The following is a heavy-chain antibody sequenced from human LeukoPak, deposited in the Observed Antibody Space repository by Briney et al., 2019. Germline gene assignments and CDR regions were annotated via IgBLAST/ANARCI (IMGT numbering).Heavy chain of an antibody. Sequence: PGRSLRLSCAASGFTFSSYGMHWVRQAPGKGLEWVAVIWYVGSNKYYADSVKGRFTISRDNSKNTLYLQMNSLRAEDTAVYYCAKGGSYYDFWSGYSYDAFDIWGQGTMVTVSS. J-gene: IGHJ3*02. CDR1: GFTFSSYG. D-gene: IGHD3-3*01. CDR2: IWYVGSNK. V-gene: IGHV3-33*06. CDR3: AKGGSYYDFWSGYSYDAFDI.